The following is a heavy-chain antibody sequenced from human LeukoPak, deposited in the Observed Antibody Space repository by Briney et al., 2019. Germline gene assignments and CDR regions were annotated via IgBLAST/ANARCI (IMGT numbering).Heavy chain of an antibody. V-gene: IGHV3-48*04. CDR2: IGSSSSPI. CDR3: AKSLFTSATGTGRAFHI. Sequence: GGSLRLSCVASGFTFSSYPMNWVRQAPGKGLEWVSYIGSSSSPIYYADSVRGRFTISRDNAENSLYLQMNGLRAEDTAIFYCAKSLFTSATGTGRAFHIWGQGTRVTVSS. D-gene: IGHD1-1*01. CDR1: GFTFSSYP. J-gene: IGHJ3*02.